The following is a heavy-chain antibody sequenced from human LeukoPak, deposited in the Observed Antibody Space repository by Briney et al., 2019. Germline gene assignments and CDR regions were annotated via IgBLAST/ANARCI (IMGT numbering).Heavy chain of an antibody. D-gene: IGHD3-22*01. CDR1: GFTFSRYW. Sequence: GGSLRLSCAASGFTFSRYWMHWVRQAPGKGLVWVSRINGDGSTTSYADSVKGGFAISRDNAKNTLYLQMNSLRAEDTAVYYCATGNYYDSRGYYTFGRWGQGTLVTVSS. CDR3: ATGNYYDSRGYYTFGR. V-gene: IGHV3-74*01. CDR2: INGDGSTT. J-gene: IGHJ1*01.